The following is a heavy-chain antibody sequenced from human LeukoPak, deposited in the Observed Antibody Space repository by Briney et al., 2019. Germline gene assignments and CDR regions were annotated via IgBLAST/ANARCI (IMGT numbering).Heavy chain of an antibody. D-gene: IGHD2-8*01. J-gene: IGHJ3*01. CDR1: GFTFSNYW. CDR3: ARSQSGVFDV. V-gene: IGHV3-74*01. CDR2: LNGDGTNI. Sequence: PGGSLRLSCVASGFTFSNYWMQWVRQVPGKELVWVSRLNGDGTNIIYADSVKGRFTISRDNAENTLYLQMNSLRAEDTALYYCARSQSGVFDVWGQGTMVTVSS.